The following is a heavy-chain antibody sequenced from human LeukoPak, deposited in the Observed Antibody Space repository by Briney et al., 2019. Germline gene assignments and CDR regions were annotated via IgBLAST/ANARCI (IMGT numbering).Heavy chain of an antibody. CDR3: AKGVGGVIQLWFGS. CDR1: GFTFSSYA. D-gene: IGHD5-18*01. V-gene: IGHV3-23*01. CDR2: ISGSGGST. J-gene: IGHJ4*02. Sequence: GGSLRLSCAASGFTFSSYAMSWVRQAPGKGLEWVSAISGSGGSTYYADSVKGRFTISRDNSKNTLYLQMNGLRAEDTAVYYCAKGVGGVIQLWFGSWGQGTLVTVSS.